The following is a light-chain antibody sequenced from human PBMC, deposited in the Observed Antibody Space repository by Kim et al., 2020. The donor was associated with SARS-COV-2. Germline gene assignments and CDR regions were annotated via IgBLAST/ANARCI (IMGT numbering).Light chain of an antibody. CDR3: QVWDSSTAV. V-gene: IGLV3-1*01. CDR1: KLGDKY. J-gene: IGLJ3*02. Sequence: VSPGQTASITCSGDKLGDKYACWYKQKPGQSPVLVIYQDSKRPSGIPERFSGSNSGNTATLTISGTQAMDEADYYCQVWDSSTAVFGGGTQLTVL. CDR2: QDS.